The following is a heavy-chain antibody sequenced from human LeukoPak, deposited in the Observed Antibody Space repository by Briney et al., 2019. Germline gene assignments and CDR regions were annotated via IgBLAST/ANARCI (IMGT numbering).Heavy chain of an antibody. V-gene: IGHV1-2*02. CDR1: GYTFTDYY. CDR3: ARTYFDRLSDYYYMDV. D-gene: IGHD3-9*01. Sequence: ASVKVSCKASGYTFTDYYMQWVQQAPGQGLQWMGWINGYTGGSRYAQNFQGRVTMTRDTSISTAYLELSSLTSDDTAVYYCARTYFDRLSDYYYMDVWGKGTTVTVSS. J-gene: IGHJ6*03. CDR2: INGYTGGS.